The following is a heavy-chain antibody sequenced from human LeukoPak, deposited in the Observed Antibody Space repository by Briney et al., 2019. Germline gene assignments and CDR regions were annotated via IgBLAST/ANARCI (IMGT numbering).Heavy chain of an antibody. V-gene: IGHV1-8*03. CDR2: MNPNSGNT. J-gene: IGHJ4*02. CDR3: ARGIPGYFGTSGYYYEY. CDR1: GYTFTSYD. D-gene: IGHD3-22*01. Sequence: ASVKVSCKASGYTFTSYDINWVRQATGQGLEWMGWMNPNSGNTGYAQKFQGRVTITRNTSISTAYMELSSLRSEDTAVYYCARGIPGYFGTSGYYYEYWGQGTLVTVSS.